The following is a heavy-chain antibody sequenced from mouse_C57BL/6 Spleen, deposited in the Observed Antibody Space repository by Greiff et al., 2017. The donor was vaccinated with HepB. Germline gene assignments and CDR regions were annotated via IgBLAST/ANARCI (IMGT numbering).Heavy chain of an antibody. CDR1: GYTFTSYW. Sequence: QVQLQQPGAELVKPGASVKMSCKASGYTFTSYWITWVKQRPGQGLKWIGDIYPGSGSTNYNEKFKSKATLTVDTSSSTAYMQLSSLTSEDSAVYYCAREGTGYAMDYWGQGTSVTVSS. V-gene: IGHV1-55*01. CDR2: IYPGSGST. D-gene: IGHD3-3*01. CDR3: AREGTGYAMDY. J-gene: IGHJ4*01.